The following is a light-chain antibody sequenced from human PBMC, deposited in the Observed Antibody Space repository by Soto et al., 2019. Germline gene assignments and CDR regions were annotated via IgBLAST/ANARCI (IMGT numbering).Light chain of an antibody. CDR2: DAS. Sequence: EIVLTQSPATLSVSAGERARLSCRASQSVSSYLAWYQQKPGQAPRLLIYDASNRATGIPARFSGNGSGTDGTLTISSLQNEDGAVYDGQQRSNWTLTFGGGTKVDIK. V-gene: IGKV3-11*01. J-gene: IGKJ4*01. CDR3: QQRSNWTLT. CDR1: QSVSSY.